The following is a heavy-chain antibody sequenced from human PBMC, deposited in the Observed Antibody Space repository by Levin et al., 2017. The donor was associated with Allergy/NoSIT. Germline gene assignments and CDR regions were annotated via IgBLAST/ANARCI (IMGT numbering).Heavy chain of an antibody. Sequence: QAGGSLRLSCAASGFAFSTSAMHWVRQTPGKGLEWVAFIWYDGSDIHYADSVKGRFTISRDNSKNTLYVQMNSLRAEDTAVYYCARDLRKSRYFDYWGQGTLVTVSS. V-gene: IGHV3-33*01. CDR2: IWYDGSDI. CDR1: GFAFSTSA. CDR3: ARDLRKSRYFDY. J-gene: IGHJ4*02.